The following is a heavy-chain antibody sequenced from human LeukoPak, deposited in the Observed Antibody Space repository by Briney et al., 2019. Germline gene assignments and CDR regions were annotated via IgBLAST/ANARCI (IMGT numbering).Heavy chain of an antibody. Sequence: GGSLRLSCTASKFTFSNYGMQWVRQAPGKGLEWVAVVSSDGGTKYYADSVKGRFTISRDFSKNTVFLHMNSLRAEDTAMYYCARGDDSGYYDYFDYWGQGALVTVSS. CDR3: ARGDDSGYYDYFDY. D-gene: IGHD3-22*01. J-gene: IGHJ4*02. CDR2: VSSDGGTK. CDR1: KFTFSNYG. V-gene: IGHV3-30*03.